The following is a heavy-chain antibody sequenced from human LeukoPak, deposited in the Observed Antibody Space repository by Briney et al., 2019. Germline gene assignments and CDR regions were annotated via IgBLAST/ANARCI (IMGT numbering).Heavy chain of an antibody. J-gene: IGHJ6*02. CDR3: AKEGATTDGMDV. Sequence: GGSLRLSCAASGFTFYDYTMHWVRQAPGKGLEWVSLISWDGGSTYYADSVKGRFTISRDNSKNSLYLQMNSLRTEDTALYYCAKEGATTDGMDVWGQGTTVTVSS. CDR2: ISWDGGST. V-gene: IGHV3-43*01. D-gene: IGHD1-26*01. CDR1: GFTFYDYT.